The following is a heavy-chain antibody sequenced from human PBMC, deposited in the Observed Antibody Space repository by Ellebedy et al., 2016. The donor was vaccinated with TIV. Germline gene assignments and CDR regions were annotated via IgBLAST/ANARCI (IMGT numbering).Heavy chain of an antibody. Sequence: MPGGSLRLSCAVSGDSISPYYWNWLRQSPGRGLEWIGYFYSSGTTGSNPSLKSRVTISMDTSKNHFSLRLTSVTAADTAVYYCARGLSSTIYGMDVWGQGTTVTVSS. CDR2: FYSSGTT. D-gene: IGHD2-2*01. J-gene: IGHJ6*02. CDR1: GDSISPYY. V-gene: IGHV4-59*01. CDR3: ARGLSSTIYGMDV.